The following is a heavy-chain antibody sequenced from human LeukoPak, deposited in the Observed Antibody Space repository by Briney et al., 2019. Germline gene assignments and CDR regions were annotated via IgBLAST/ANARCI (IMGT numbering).Heavy chain of an antibody. V-gene: IGHV3-9*01. D-gene: IGHD1-26*01. CDR2: ISWNSGSI. Sequence: GGSLRLSCAASGFTFDDYAMHWVRQAPGKGLEWVSGISWNSGSIGYADSVKGRFTISRDNAKNSLYLQMNSLRAEDTALYYCAKDTGIVGATYLDYWGQGTLVTVSS. CDR1: GFTFDDYA. CDR3: AKDTGIVGATYLDY. J-gene: IGHJ4*02.